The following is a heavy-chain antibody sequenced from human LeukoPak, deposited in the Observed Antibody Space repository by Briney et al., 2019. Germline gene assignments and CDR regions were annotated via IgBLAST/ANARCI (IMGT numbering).Heavy chain of an antibody. CDR3: ARDAGYCRPEYFQH. D-gene: IGHD3-22*01. J-gene: IGHJ1*01. V-gene: IGHV3-53*01. CDR1: GFTVSSNY. CDR2: IYSGGST. Sequence: GGSLRLSCAASGFTVSSNYMSWVRQAPGKGLEWVSVIYSGGSTYYADSVKGRFTISRDNSKNTLYLQMNSLRAEDTAVYYCARDAGYCRPEYFQHWGQGTLVTVSS.